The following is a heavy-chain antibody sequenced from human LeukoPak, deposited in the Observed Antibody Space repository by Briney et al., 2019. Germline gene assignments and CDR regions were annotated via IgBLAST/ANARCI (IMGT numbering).Heavy chain of an antibody. Sequence: GGSLRLSCAASGFTFSSYAMSWVRQAPGKGLEWVSVIYSGGSTYYADSVKGRFTISRDNSKNTLYLQMNSLRAEDTAVYYCARDHYDILTGSRYFDYWGQGTLVTVSS. CDR1: GFTFSSYA. D-gene: IGHD3-9*01. CDR2: IYSGGST. CDR3: ARDHYDILTGSRYFDY. V-gene: IGHV3-66*01. J-gene: IGHJ4*02.